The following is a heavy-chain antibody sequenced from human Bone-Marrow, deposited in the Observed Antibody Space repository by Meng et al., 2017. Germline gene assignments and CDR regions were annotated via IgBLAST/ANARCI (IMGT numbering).Heavy chain of an antibody. Sequence: GGSLRLSCAASGFTFRNYWMHWVRQVPGKGLVWVSRINKDGSSTTYADSVKGRFTISRDNAKNTLYLQMNSRRAEDTALFYCTRGYTSGSIDYWGQGTLVTVSS. D-gene: IGHD5-18*01. CDR2: INKDGSST. J-gene: IGHJ4*02. V-gene: IGHV3-74*01. CDR3: TRGYTSGSIDY. CDR1: GFTFRNYW.